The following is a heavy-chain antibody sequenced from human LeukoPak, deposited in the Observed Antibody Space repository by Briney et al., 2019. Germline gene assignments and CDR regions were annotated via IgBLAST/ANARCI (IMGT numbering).Heavy chain of an antibody. J-gene: IGHJ6*02. D-gene: IGHD3-16*01. Sequence: GGSLRLSCEASGFTFSNYAVSWVRQAPGNPGKGLEWVSAISGSGGNTYYADSVKGRFTISRDNSKNTLCLQMNSLRAEDTAVYYCAKGAGYYDYVWGSYDYYYGMDVWGQGTTVTVSS. CDR1: GFTFSNYA. CDR3: AKGAGYYDYVWGSYDYYYGMDV. CDR2: ISGSGGNT. V-gene: IGHV3-23*01.